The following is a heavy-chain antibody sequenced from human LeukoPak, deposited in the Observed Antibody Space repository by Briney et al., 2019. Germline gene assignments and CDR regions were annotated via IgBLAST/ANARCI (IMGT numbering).Heavy chain of an antibody. CDR1: GGSISSGSYY. CDR3: ARQRYYDSSGYYYVSSTSGQRGRNWFDP. Sequence: SETLSPTCTVSGGSISSGSYYWSWIRQPAGKGLEWIGRIYTSGSTNYNPSLKSRVTISVDTSKNQFSLKLSSVTAADTAVYYCARQRYYDSSGYYYVSSTSGQRGRNWFDPWGQGTLVTVSS. CDR2: IYTSGST. D-gene: IGHD3-22*01. V-gene: IGHV4-61*02. J-gene: IGHJ5*02.